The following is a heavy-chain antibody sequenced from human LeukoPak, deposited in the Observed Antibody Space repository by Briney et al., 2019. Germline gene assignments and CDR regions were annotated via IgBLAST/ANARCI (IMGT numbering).Heavy chain of an antibody. Sequence: PGGSLRLSCAASGFTFSTYSMNWVRQAPGKGLEWVSYITGSSDAIHYADSVKGRFTISRDNAKNSLYLQMDSLKAEDTAVYYCVREPSGTYSWHTFTFWGQGTMVTVSS. CDR3: VREPSGTYSWHTFTF. CDR2: ITGSSDAI. CDR1: GFTFSTYS. V-gene: IGHV3-48*04. D-gene: IGHD1-26*01. J-gene: IGHJ3*01.